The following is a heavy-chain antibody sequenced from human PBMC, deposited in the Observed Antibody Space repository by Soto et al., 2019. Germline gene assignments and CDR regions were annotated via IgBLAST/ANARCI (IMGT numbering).Heavy chain of an antibody. CDR1: GFTFSDWY. J-gene: IGHJ5*02. CDR3: ARFGHYFDNDDYWGVLDH. Sequence: QVQLVESGGGLVKPGGSLRLSCAASGFTFSDWYMTWIRQAPGKGLEWISYISHRDHVIKYADSVKGRFTISRDNTKKSVFLQMNSLRDEDTAVYYCARFGHYFDNDDYWGVLDHWGQGTLVTVSS. D-gene: IGHD3-9*01. CDR2: ISHRDHVI. V-gene: IGHV3-11*01.